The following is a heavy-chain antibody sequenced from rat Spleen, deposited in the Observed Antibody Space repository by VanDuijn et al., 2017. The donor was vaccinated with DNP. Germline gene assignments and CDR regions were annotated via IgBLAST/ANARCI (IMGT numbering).Heavy chain of an antibody. J-gene: IGHJ4*01. CDR3: TRESWGYVMDA. V-gene: IGHV2S75*01. CDR2: IWGNGNT. D-gene: IGHD5-1*01. CDR1: GFSLTDYS. Sequence: VQLKESGPGLVQPSQTLSLTCTVSGFSLTDYSVHWVRQSPGKGLEWLGIIWGNGNTDYNSALKSRLSINRDTSKSQVFLKVNSLQTDDTAIYYCTRESWGYVMDAWGQGASVTVSS.